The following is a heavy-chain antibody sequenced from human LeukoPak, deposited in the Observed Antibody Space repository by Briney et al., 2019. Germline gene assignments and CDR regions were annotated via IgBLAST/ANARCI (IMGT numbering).Heavy chain of an antibody. CDR3: ARDNWRYCSTTSCQEAFDI. V-gene: IGHV4-59*01. D-gene: IGHD2-2*01. J-gene: IGHJ3*02. Sequence: NPSETLSLTCTVSGGSISSYYWSWIRQPPGKGLEWIGYIHYSGSTNYNPSLKSRVTTSIDTSKNQFSLKLSSVTAADTAVYYCARDNWRYCSTTSCQEAFDIWGQGTMVTVSS. CDR1: GGSISSYY. CDR2: IHYSGST.